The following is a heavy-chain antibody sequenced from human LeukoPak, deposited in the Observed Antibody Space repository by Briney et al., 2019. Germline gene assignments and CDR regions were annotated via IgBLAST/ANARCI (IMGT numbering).Heavy chain of an antibody. CDR2: ISSSGSTI. V-gene: IGHV3-48*03. CDR3: ARDGLTMMGYYMDV. J-gene: IGHJ6*03. D-gene: IGHD3-22*01. CDR1: GFTFSSYE. Sequence: GGSLRLSCAASGFTFSSYEMNWVRQAPGKGLEWISYISSSGSTIYYADSVKGRFTISRDNAKNSLYLQMNSLRAEDTAVYYCARDGLTMMGYYMDVWGKGTTVTISS.